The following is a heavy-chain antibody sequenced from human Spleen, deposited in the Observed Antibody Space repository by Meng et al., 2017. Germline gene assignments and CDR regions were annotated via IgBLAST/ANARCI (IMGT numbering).Heavy chain of an antibody. CDR2: IGAYNGDT. Sequence: ASVKVSCKALGGIFSNYVVGWVRQAPGQGLEWMGWIGAYNGDTNFAQKLQARVTMTTDTSTTTAYMELRSLRSDDTAVYYCARADYDSSGYYDYWGQGTLVTVSS. CDR3: ARADYDSSGYYDY. J-gene: IGHJ4*02. V-gene: IGHV1-18*01. CDR1: GGIFSNYV. D-gene: IGHD3-22*01.